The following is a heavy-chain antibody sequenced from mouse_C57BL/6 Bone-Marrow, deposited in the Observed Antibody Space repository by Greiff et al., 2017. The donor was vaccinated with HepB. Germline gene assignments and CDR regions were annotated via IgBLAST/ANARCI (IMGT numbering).Heavy chain of an antibody. Sequence: EVHLVESGAELVRPGASVKLSCTASGFNIKDDYMHWVKQRPEQGLEWIGWIDPENGDTEYASKFQGKATITADTSSNTAYLQLSSLTSEDTAVYYCTLTTVVPYWYFDVWGTGTTVTVSS. V-gene: IGHV14-4*01. CDR3: TLTTVVPYWYFDV. CDR2: IDPENGDT. D-gene: IGHD1-1*01. J-gene: IGHJ1*03. CDR1: GFNIKDDY.